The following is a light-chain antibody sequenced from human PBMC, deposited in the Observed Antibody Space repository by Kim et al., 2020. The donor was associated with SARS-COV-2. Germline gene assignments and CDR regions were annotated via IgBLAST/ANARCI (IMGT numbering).Light chain of an antibody. J-gene: IGLJ2*01. CDR2: GND. Sequence: GQRVTISCSGSNSNIGDHSVNWYQQLPGTAPKLLIHGNDQRPSGVPDRFSASKSGTSASLAISGLQSEDEADYYCTVWDGSLNGQVFGGGTQLTVL. V-gene: IGLV1-44*01. CDR3: TVWDGSLNGQV. CDR1: NSNIGDHS.